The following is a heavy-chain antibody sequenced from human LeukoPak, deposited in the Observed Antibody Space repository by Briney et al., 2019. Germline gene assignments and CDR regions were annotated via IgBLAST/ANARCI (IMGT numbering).Heavy chain of an antibody. Sequence: PSETLSLTCTVSGGSISSYYWSWIRQTPGKGLEWIGYIYYSGSSYYNPSLKSRVTISVDTSKNQFSLKLSSVTAADTAVYYCARHGDNSSWYVAYWGQGTLVTVSS. CDR2: IYYSGSS. J-gene: IGHJ4*02. CDR1: GGSISSYY. V-gene: IGHV4-59*08. D-gene: IGHD6-13*01. CDR3: ARHGDNSSWYVAY.